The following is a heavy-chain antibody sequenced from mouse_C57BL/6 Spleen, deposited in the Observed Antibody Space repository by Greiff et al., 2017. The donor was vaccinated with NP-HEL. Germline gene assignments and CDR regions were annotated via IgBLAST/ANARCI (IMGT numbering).Heavy chain of an antibody. CDR2: IDPSDSYT. D-gene: IGHD2-4*01. V-gene: IGHV1-59*01. CDR1: GYTFTSYW. Sequence: QVQLQQPGAELVRPGTSVKLSCKASGYTFTSYWMHWVKQRPGQGLEWIGVIDPSDSYTNYNQKFKGKATLTVDTSSSTAYMQLSSLTSEDSAVYYCARSLYDYDEEYYFGYWGQGTTLTVSS. J-gene: IGHJ2*01. CDR3: ARSLYDYDEEYYFGY.